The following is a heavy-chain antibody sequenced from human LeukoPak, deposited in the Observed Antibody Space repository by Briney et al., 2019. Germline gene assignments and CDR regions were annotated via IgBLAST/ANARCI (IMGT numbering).Heavy chain of an antibody. CDR2: ISAYNGNT. Sequence: ASVKVSCKASGYTFTSYGISWVRQAPGQGLEWMGWISAYNGNTNYAQKLQGRVTMTTDTSTCTAYMELRSLRSDDTAVYYCASGLGYSGYDPNYYFDYWGQGTLVTVSS. CDR1: GYTFTSYG. CDR3: ASGLGYSGYDPNYYFDY. D-gene: IGHD5-12*01. V-gene: IGHV1-18*01. J-gene: IGHJ4*02.